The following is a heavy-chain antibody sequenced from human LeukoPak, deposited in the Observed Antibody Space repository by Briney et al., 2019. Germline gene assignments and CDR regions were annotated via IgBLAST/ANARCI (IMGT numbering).Heavy chain of an antibody. V-gene: IGHV3-23*01. CDR1: GFTFSNYA. Sequence: GGSLRLSCAASGFTFSNYAMSWVRQAPGKGLEWVSAISGSGGSTYYADSVKGRFTISRDNSKNTLYLQMNSLRAEDTAVYYCAKHKTLGYCSSTSCSHFDYWGQGTLVTVSS. CDR2: ISGSGGST. D-gene: IGHD2-2*01. CDR3: AKHKTLGYCSSTSCSHFDY. J-gene: IGHJ4*02.